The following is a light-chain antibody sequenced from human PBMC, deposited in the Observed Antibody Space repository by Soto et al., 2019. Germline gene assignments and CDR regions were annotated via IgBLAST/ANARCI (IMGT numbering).Light chain of an antibody. CDR2: AAS. J-gene: IGKJ4*01. CDR3: QQFNVYPLT. Sequence: DIQLTQSPSFLSASVGDSVTITCRASQGINDYLAWYQQKPGKAPKLLIYAASTLQSEVPSRFSGSASGTEFTLTISSLQPEDFATYYCQQFNVYPLTFGGGTKVEIK. V-gene: IGKV1-9*01. CDR1: QGINDY.